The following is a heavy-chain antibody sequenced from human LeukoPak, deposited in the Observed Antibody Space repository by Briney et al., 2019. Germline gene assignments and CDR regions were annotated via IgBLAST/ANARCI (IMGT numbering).Heavy chain of an antibody. CDR1: GFTFSSYA. D-gene: IGHD2-2*01. CDR2: ISYDGGNK. V-gene: IGHV3-30-3*01. J-gene: IGHJ6*02. Sequence: GRSLRLSCAASGFTFSSYAMHWVRQAPGKGLEWVAVISYDGGNKYYADSVKGRFTISRDNSKNTLYLQMNSLRAEDTAVYYCAALKRYCSSTRCIAAAPWGMDVWGQGTTVTVSS. CDR3: AALKRYCSSTRCIAAAPWGMDV.